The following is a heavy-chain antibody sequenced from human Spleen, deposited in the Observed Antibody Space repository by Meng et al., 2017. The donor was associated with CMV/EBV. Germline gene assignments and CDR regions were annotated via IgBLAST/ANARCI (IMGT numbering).Heavy chain of an antibody. CDR3: ARNRHGYAGYSAFDI. V-gene: IGHV3-23*01. Sequence: GGSLRLSCAASGFTFSSYAMSWVRQAPGKGLEWVSGINWSGGSTYYADSVKGRFTISRDNSRNTLSLHMNSLRADDTSVFYCARNRHGYAGYSAFDIWGQGAMVTVSS. CDR1: GFTFSSYA. J-gene: IGHJ3*02. CDR2: INWSGGST. D-gene: IGHD3-9*01.